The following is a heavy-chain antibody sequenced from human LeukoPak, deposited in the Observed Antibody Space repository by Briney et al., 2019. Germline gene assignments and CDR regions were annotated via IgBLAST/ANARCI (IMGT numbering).Heavy chain of an antibody. D-gene: IGHD2-15*01. V-gene: IGHV3-30*18. J-gene: IGHJ4*02. Sequence: GRSLRLSCAASGFTFSSYGMHWVRQAPGKGLEWVAVISYDGSNKYYADSVKGRFTISRDNSKNTLYLQMNSLRAEDTAVYYCAKPNHGYCSGGSCPFGYWGQGTLVTVSS. CDR2: ISYDGSNK. CDR3: AKPNHGYCSGGSCPFGY. CDR1: GFTFSSYG.